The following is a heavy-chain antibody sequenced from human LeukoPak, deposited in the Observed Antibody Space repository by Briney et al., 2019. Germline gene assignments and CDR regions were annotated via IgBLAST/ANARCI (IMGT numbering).Heavy chain of an antibody. D-gene: IGHD3-10*01. V-gene: IGHV5-51*01. Sequence: GESLKISCKGSGYSFTSYWIGWVRQMPGKGLEWMGIIYPGDSDTRYSPSFRGQVTISADKSISTAYLQWSSLKASDTAMYYCARQSKSYYGSGSYGDYWGQGTLVTVSS. J-gene: IGHJ4*02. CDR1: GYSFTSYW. CDR3: ARQSKSYYGSGSYGDY. CDR2: IYPGDSDT.